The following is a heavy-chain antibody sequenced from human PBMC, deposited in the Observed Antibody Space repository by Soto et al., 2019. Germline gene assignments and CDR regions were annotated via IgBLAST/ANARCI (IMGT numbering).Heavy chain of an antibody. D-gene: IGHD3-10*02. CDR3: AKMVGRWPLDYYYGMDV. V-gene: IGHV3-30*18. CDR2: ISYDGSNK. CDR1: GFTFSSSV. J-gene: IGHJ6*02. Sequence: QVQLVESGGGVVQPGRSLRLSCAASGFTFSSSVMHWVRQAPGKGLEWVAVISYDGSNKYYGDSVKGRFTISRDNSNNTLYLQMNSLRAEDTAVYYCAKMVGRWPLDYYYGMDVWGQGTTVTVSS.